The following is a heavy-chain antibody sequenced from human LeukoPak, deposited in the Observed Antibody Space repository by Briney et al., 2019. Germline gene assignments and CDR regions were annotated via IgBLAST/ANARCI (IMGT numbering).Heavy chain of an antibody. J-gene: IGHJ6*04. CDR1: GYTLTSYG. D-gene: IGHD4/OR15-4a*01. Sequence: GASVHVSCQASGYTLTSYGISWVGQAAGQGLAGMGWISAYNGNTNYAQNLQGRVTMTTDTSTSTAYMELRSLRSDDTAVYYCARDFRGANYYYAMDVWGKGPTVTVST. CDR3: ARDFRGANYYYAMDV. CDR2: ISAYNGNT. V-gene: IGHV1-18*04.